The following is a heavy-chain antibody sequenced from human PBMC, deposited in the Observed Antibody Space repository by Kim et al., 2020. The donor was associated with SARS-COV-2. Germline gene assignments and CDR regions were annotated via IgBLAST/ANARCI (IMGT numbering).Heavy chain of an antibody. D-gene: IGHD3-10*01. V-gene: IGHV3-74*01. J-gene: IGHJ4*02. Sequence: GGSLRLSCAASGFTVSSYWMHWVRQAPGKGLVWVSRIESNGISTYYADSVKGRFTISRDNAKNTMYLQMNSLRVEDTAVYYCARGSGNFGDFDYWGQG. CDR3: ARGSGNFGDFDY. CDR1: GFTVSSYW. CDR2: IESNGIST.